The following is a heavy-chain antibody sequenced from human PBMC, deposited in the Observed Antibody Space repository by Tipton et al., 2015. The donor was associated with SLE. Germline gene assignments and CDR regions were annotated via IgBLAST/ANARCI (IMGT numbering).Heavy chain of an antibody. D-gene: IGHD6-13*01. Sequence: GSLRLSCAASGFTVSSNYMSWVRQAPGKGLEWVSVIYSGGSTYYADSVKGRFTISRDNSKNTLYLQMNSLRAEDTAVYYCASRPGAAAGLDAFDIWGQGTMVTVSS. CDR3: ASRPGAAAGLDAFDI. J-gene: IGHJ3*02. CDR2: IYSGGST. CDR1: GFTVSSNY. V-gene: IGHV3-66*02.